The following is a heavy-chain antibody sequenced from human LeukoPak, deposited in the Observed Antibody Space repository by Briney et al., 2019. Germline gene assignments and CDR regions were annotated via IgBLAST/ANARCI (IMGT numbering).Heavy chain of an antibody. CDR2: ISNGGNI. CDR3: ARRPPASGADWFDP. D-gene: IGHD1-26*01. Sequence: SETLSLTCTVSGDSISSSNYYWGWIRQPPGKGLEWIGGISNGGNIYYNPSLKSRVTISVDTSENQFSLKLNSVTAADTAVYYCARRPPASGADWFDPWGQGTLVTVSS. CDR1: GDSISSSNYY. V-gene: IGHV4-39*01. J-gene: IGHJ5*02.